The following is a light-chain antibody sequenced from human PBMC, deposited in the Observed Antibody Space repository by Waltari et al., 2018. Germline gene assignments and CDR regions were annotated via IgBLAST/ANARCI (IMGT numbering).Light chain of an antibody. CDR3: LQYNDWPPWT. CDR1: QSVFSS. Sequence: DIVMTQSPATLSVSPGERATLSCRASQSVFSSLAWYQQKPGQAPRLLIFGAYTRATDIPGRFSGSGSGTEFTLTISSLQSEDAAVYYCLQYNDWPPWTFGQGTTVEIK. J-gene: IGKJ1*01. CDR2: GAY. V-gene: IGKV3-15*01.